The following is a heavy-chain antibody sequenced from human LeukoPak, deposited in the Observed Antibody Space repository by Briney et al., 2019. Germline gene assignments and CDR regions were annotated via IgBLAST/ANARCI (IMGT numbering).Heavy chain of an antibody. Sequence: RPSETLSLTCTVSGGSISSYYWSWIRQPPGKGLEWIGYIYYSGSTKYNPPLKSRVTMTVDTSKNQFSLKLSSVTAANTAVYYCARHRGSGSPYFDYWGQGTLVTVSS. V-gene: IGHV4-59*08. CDR1: GGSISSYY. CDR3: ARHRGSGSPYFDY. CDR2: IYYSGST. D-gene: IGHD3-10*01. J-gene: IGHJ4*02.